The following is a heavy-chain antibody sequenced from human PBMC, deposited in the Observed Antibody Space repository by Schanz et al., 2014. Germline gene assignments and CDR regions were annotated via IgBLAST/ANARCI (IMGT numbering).Heavy chain of an antibody. J-gene: IGHJ4*02. CDR1: GFTFSSYG. Sequence: QVQLVESGGGVVQPGRSLRLSCAASGFTFSSYGMHWVRQSPGKGLEWVALISYDGSNKYYADSVKGRFTISRDSSKNTLYLQMNSLRGEDTGMYYCARGDPVAGLDYWGRGTLVTVSS. V-gene: IGHV3-30*03. CDR2: ISYDGSNK. CDR3: ARGDPVAGLDY.